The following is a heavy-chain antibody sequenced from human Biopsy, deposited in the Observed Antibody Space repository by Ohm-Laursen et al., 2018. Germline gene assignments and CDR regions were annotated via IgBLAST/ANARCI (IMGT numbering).Heavy chain of an antibody. CDR1: GFSFSDNY. CDR3: ARAGRYCSGGGCYSWFDS. J-gene: IGHJ5*01. V-gene: IGHV3-72*01. D-gene: IGHD2-15*01. CDR2: IRDKANSYTT. Sequence: SLRLSCAASGFSFSDNYMDWVRQAPGKGLEWVGRIRDKANSYTTDYAAPVKGRFTISRDGSKNSLYLQMNSLKTEDTALYYCARAGRYCSGGGCYSWFDSWGQGTLVTVSS.